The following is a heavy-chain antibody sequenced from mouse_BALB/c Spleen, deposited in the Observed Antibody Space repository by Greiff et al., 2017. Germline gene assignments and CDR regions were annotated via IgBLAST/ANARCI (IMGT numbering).Heavy chain of an antibody. CDR1: GYTFSSYW. Sequence: QVQLQQPGAELMKPGASVKISCKATGYTFSSYWIEWVKQRPGHGLEWIGEILPGSGSTNYNEKFKGKATFTADTSSNTAYMQLSSLTSEDSAVYYCARGFGLITTVVAEDYWGQGTTLTVSS. CDR2: ILPGSGST. V-gene: IGHV1-9*01. D-gene: IGHD1-1*01. CDR3: ARGFGLITTVVAEDY. J-gene: IGHJ2*01.